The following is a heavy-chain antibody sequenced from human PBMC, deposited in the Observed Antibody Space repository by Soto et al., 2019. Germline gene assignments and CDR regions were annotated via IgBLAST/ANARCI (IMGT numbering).Heavy chain of an antibody. V-gene: IGHV3-11*06. J-gene: IGHJ4*02. CDR1: GFTFSDYY. CDR3: ARARGGSGSYYLDY. CDR2: ISSSSSYT. D-gene: IGHD3-10*01. Sequence: GGSLRLSCAASGFTFSDYYMSWIRQAPGKGLEWVSYISSSSSYTNYADSVKGRFTISRDNAKNSLYLQMNSLRAEDTAVYYCARARGGSGSYYLDYWGPGTLVTVSS.